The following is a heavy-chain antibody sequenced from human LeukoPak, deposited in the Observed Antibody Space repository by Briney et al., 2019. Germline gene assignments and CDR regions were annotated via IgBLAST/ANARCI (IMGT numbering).Heavy chain of an antibody. CDR1: GFTFSSYA. CDR2: ISYDGSNK. Sequence: GGSLRLSCAASGFTFSSYAMHWVRQAPGKGLEWVAVISYDGSNKYYADSVKGRFTISRDNSKNTLYLQMNSLRAEDTAVYYCARVVRQWLADAFDIWGQGTMVTVSS. D-gene: IGHD6-19*01. V-gene: IGHV3-30-3*01. CDR3: ARVVRQWLADAFDI. J-gene: IGHJ3*02.